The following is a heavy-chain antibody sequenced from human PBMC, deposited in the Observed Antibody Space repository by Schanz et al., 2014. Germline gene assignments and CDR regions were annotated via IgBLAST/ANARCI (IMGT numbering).Heavy chain of an antibody. Sequence: QLQMQESGPGLVKPSETLSLTCSVSGDSISSTSYYWGWIRQPPGKGLEWIGGIYYSGSTYYNASHKSRVPIPVDPSKTQFSLKLTSGPAADSAVYYCARLWGGWRIPDYWGQGTLVTVSS. J-gene: IGHJ4*02. CDR1: GDSISSTSYY. CDR2: IYYSGST. D-gene: IGHD6-19*01. V-gene: IGHV4-39*01. CDR3: ARLWGGWRIPDY.